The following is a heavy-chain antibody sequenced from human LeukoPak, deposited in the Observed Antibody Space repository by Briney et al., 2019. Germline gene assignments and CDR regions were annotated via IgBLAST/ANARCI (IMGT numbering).Heavy chain of an antibody. CDR1: GGSISRHY. CDR2: IFYSGST. CDR3: AREYSTSSSCYFDY. D-gene: IGHD2-2*01. V-gene: IGHV4-59*11. Sequence: SETLSLTCTVSGGSISRHYWSWIRQPPGKGLKWIGYIFYSGSTNCNPSLKSRVTMSVDTSKNQFSLKLSSVTAADTAVYYCAREYSTSSSCYFDYCGQGTLVTVSS. J-gene: IGHJ4*02.